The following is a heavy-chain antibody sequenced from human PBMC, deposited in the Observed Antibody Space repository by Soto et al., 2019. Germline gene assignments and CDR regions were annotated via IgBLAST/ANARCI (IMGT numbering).Heavy chain of an antibody. V-gene: IGHV3-23*01. CDR3: AKDQDIPVYYYDSSGYYYYRPFFDY. D-gene: IGHD3-22*01. CDR2: ISGSGGST. J-gene: IGHJ4*02. Sequence: PGGSLRLSCAASGFTFSSYAMSWVRQAPGKGLEWVSAISGSGGSTYYADSVKGRFTISRDNSKNTLYLQMNSLRAEDTAVYYCAKDQDIPVYYYDSSGYYYYRPFFDYWGQGTLVT. CDR1: GFTFSSYA.